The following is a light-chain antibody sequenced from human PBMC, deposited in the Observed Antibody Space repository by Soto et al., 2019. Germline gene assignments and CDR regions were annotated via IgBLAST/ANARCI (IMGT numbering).Light chain of an antibody. CDR2: DVS. Sequence: QSALTQPASVSGSPGQSITISCTGTSSDVGTYNYVSWYQHRPGKAPKLMIYDVSYRPSGVSNRFSGSKSANTASLTISGLQAEGEAEYYCSSYTTSNTEVFGGGTKLTGL. CDR1: SSDVGTYNY. V-gene: IGLV2-14*01. J-gene: IGLJ3*02. CDR3: SSYTTSNTEV.